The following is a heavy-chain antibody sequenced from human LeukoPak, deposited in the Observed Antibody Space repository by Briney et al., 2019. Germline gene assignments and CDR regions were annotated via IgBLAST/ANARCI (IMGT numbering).Heavy chain of an antibody. D-gene: IGHD2-21*02. CDR1: GFTFSGSA. CDR2: IRSKANSYAT. CDR3: TSCGGDCYSGFDF. J-gene: IGHJ4*02. Sequence: GGSLRLSCAASGFTFSGSAMHWVRQASGKGLERVGRIRSKANSYATAYAASVKGRFTISRDDSKNTAYLQMNSLKTEDTAVYYCTSCGGDCYSGFDFWGQGTLVTVSS. V-gene: IGHV3-73*01.